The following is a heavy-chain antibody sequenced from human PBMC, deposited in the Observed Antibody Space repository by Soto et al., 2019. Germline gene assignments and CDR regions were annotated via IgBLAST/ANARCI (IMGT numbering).Heavy chain of an antibody. J-gene: IGHJ5*02. Sequence: EVQLLESGGDLIQPGGSLRLSCAASGFDVSSNYMTWVRQAPGKGLEWVSASYSGGNTYYADSVKGRFTSSRDNFQNTLYLQMNSLTAEDTAVYYCTRGYGAGSYFSDHWGQGTLVTVSS. CDR2: SYSGGNT. V-gene: IGHV3-53*01. D-gene: IGHD3-10*01. CDR3: TRGYGAGSYFSDH. CDR1: GFDVSSNY.